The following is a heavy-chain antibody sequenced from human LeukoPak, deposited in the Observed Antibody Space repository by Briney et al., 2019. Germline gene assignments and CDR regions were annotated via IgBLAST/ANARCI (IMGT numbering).Heavy chain of an antibody. J-gene: IGHJ5*02. Sequence: GGSLRLSCADSGFTFSSYAMSWVRQAPGKGLEWVSAISGSGGSTYYADSVKGRFTISRDNSKNTLYLQMNSLRAEDTAVYYCAKDRPTYDFWSGYSLNWFDPWGQGTLVTVSS. CDR1: GFTFSSYA. CDR3: AKDRPTYDFWSGYSLNWFDP. D-gene: IGHD3-3*01. CDR2: ISGSGGST. V-gene: IGHV3-23*01.